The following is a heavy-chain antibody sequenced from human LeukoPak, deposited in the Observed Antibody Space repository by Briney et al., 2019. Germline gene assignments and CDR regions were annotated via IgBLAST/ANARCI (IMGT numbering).Heavy chain of an antibody. CDR1: GGSISSGDYY. D-gene: IGHD2-21*01. CDR2: IYYSGST. V-gene: IGHV4-30-4*08. J-gene: IGHJ3*02. CDR3: AGLLAYCGGDCYLSDAFDI. Sequence: SQTLSLTCTVSGGSISSGDYYRSWIRQPPGKGLEWIGYIYYSGSTYYNPSLKSRVTISVDTSKNQFSLKLGSVTAADTAVYYCAGLLAYCGGDCYLSDAFDIWGQGTMVTVSS.